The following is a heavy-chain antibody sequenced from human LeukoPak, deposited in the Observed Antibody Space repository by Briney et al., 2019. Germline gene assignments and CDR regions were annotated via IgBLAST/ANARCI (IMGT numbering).Heavy chain of an antibody. CDR3: ARDGSAAVLDAFDI. J-gene: IGHJ3*02. CDR2: IYYSGST. CDR1: GGSISSYY. Sequence: PSETLSLTCTVSGGSISSYYWSWIRQPPGKGLEWIGYIYYSGSTNYNPSLKSRVTISVDTSKNQFSLKLSSVTAADTAVYHCARDGSAAVLDAFDIWGQGTMVTVSS. D-gene: IGHD6-13*01. V-gene: IGHV4-59*01.